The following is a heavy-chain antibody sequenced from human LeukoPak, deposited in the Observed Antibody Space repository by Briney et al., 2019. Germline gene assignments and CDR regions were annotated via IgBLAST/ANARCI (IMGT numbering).Heavy chain of an antibody. D-gene: IGHD3-9*01. CDR3: ARHGDILTGYYIH. J-gene: IGHJ4*02. CDR2: IYYIGHT. V-gene: IGHV4-59*08. CDR1: GGSLNNYY. Sequence: PPETLSLTCTVSGGSLNNYYRSSIRHTPRKGLEWIHYIYYIGHTTYNPSLKSRLATALDTSKNHISLKLGSVTAADTGVYDCARHGDILTGYYIHWGQGTLVTVSS.